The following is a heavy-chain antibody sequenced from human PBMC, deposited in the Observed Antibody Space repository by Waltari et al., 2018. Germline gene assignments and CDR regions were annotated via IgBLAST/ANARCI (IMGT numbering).Heavy chain of an antibody. J-gene: IGHJ4*02. CDR1: GYPFNDAW. Sequence: QLVESGGGLVKPGESLRLSCVASGYPFNDAWMSWVRQAPGKGLEGVGRIKREMDGGTAEYVESVKDRFTISRDDSKNTLYLQMNGLKSEDSAVYFCVRESFGNDIWGQGTLVTVSS. CDR3: VRESFGNDI. D-gene: IGHD3-10*01. CDR2: IKREMDGGTA. V-gene: IGHV3-15*01.